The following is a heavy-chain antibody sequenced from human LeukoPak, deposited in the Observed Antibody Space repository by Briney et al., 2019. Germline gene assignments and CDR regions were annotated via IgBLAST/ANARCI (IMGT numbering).Heavy chain of an antibody. D-gene: IGHD3-10*02. CDR3: AELGITMIGGV. J-gene: IGHJ6*04. V-gene: IGHV3-48*03. CDR2: ISSSGRTM. Sequence: GGSLRLSCAASGFTFSNYEMKWVRQAPGKGLEWVSYISSSGRTMYYADSVRGRFTLSRDNAKNSLYLQMNSLRAEDTAVYYCAELGITMIGGVWGKGTTVTISS. CDR1: GFTFSNYE.